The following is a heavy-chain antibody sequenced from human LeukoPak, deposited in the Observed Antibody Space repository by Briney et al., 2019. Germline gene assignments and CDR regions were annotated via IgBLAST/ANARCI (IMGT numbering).Heavy chain of an antibody. V-gene: IGHV3-23*01. CDR3: AKGIYSSGWSYFDY. Sequence: GGSLRLSCAASGFTFSSYAISWVRQSPGKGLEWFSAISGSGGSTYYADSVQGRFTISTDNSQNTLYLKMNSLRDEDTAVYYCAKGIYSSGWSYFDYWGHGTLVTVSS. D-gene: IGHD6-19*01. J-gene: IGHJ4*01. CDR2: ISGSGGST. CDR1: GFTFSSYA.